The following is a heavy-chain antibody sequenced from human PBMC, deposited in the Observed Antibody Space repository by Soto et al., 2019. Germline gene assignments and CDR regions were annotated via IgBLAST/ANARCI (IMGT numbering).Heavy chain of an antibody. V-gene: IGHV4-4*07. CDR2: IYSSGST. J-gene: IGHJ5*02. Sequence: SETLSLTCTVSGGAISSYYWTWIRQPAGKGLEWIGRIYSSGSTKYNPSLQSRVTMSLDTSKNQFSLRLTSVTAADTAVYYCARGQRFSDWFDPWGQGTLVTVYS. D-gene: IGHD3-3*01. CDR1: GGAISSYY. CDR3: ARGQRFSDWFDP.